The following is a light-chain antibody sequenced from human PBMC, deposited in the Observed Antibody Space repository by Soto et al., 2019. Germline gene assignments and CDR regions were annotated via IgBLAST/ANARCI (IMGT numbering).Light chain of an antibody. Sequence: DIQMPQSPSSLSASVGDRVTITCRASQTISSLLAWYQQKPGQAPQLLIYKATNLQTWVASRFSGSGSGTEFSLIISSLQPDDFAVYYCQQYNEFQYTFGQGTRLDI. CDR1: QTISSL. J-gene: IGKJ2*01. V-gene: IGKV1-5*03. CDR3: QQYNEFQYT. CDR2: KAT.